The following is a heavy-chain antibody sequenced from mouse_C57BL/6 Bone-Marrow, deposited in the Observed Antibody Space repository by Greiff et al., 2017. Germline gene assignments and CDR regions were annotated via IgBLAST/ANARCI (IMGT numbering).Heavy chain of an antibody. CDR3: AREELGFLRFAY. CDR1: GYTFTSYW. J-gene: IGHJ3*01. Sequence: QVQLQQPGAELVKPGASVKLSCKASGYTFTSYWMQWVKQRPGQGLEWIGEIDPSDSYTNYNQKFKGKSTLTVDKSSSTAYMQLSSLTSEDSAVYYCAREELGFLRFAYWGQGTLVTVSA. CDR2: IDPSDSYT. V-gene: IGHV1-50*01.